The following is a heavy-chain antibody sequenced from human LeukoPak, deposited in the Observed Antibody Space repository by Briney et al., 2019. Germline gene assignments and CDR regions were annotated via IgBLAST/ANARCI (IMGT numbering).Heavy chain of an antibody. J-gene: IGHJ4*02. CDR2: ISAYNGNT. CDR1: GYTFTSHG. D-gene: IGHD6-19*01. CDR3: ASCSSGWSEFDY. Sequence: ASVKVSCKASGYTFTSHGISWVRQAPGQGLEWMGWISAYNGNTNYVQKLQGRVTMTTDTSTSTAYMELRSLRSDDTAVYYCASCSSGWSEFDYWGQGTLVTASS. V-gene: IGHV1-18*01.